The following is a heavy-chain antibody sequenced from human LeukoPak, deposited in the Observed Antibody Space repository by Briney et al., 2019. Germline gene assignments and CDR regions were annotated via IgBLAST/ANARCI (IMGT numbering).Heavy chain of an antibody. CDR1: GFTFSSYA. J-gene: IGHJ4*02. CDR3: AKDYGFGMMNPFDY. V-gene: IGHV3-23*01. Sequence: GGSLRLSCAASGFTFSSYAMRWLRQAPGKGLEWVSAISGSGGSTYYADSVKGRFTISRDNSKNTLYLQMNSLRAEDTAAYYCAKDYGFGMMNPFDYWGQGTLVTVSS. CDR2: ISGSGGST. D-gene: IGHD3-10*01.